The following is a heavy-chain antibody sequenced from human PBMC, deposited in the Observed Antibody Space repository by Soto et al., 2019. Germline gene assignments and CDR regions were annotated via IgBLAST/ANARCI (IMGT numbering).Heavy chain of an antibody. Sequence: EVQLVESGGGLVKPGGSLRLSCAASGFTFSSFNMDWVRQAPGKGLEWVSSISITGNYKYYADSLKGRFTISRDNAQNLLFLQMDSLRPEDTAVYYCASRRLGYCTGGTSPEFWGQGTLVTVTS. CDR2: ISITGNYK. CDR3: ASRRLGYCTGGTSPEF. V-gene: IGHV3-21*01. CDR1: GFTFSSFN. J-gene: IGHJ4*02. D-gene: IGHD2-8*02.